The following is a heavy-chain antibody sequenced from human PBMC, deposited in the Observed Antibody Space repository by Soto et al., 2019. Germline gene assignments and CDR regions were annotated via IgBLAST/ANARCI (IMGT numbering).Heavy chain of an antibody. D-gene: IGHD4-17*01. V-gene: IGHV6-1*01. CDR3: ASAQRSYYYYGMDV. CDR1: GDSVSSNSAA. Sequence: SQTLSLTCAISGDSVSSNSAAWNWIRQSPSRGLEWLGRTYYRSKWYNDYAVSVKSRITINPDTSKNQFSLQLNSVTPEDTAVQYCASAQRSYYYYGMDVWGKGTTVTVSS. CDR2: TYYRSKWYN. J-gene: IGHJ6*04.